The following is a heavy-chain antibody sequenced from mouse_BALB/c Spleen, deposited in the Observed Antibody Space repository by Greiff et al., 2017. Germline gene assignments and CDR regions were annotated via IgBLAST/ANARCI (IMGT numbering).Heavy chain of an antibody. CDR3: APITTVVATGNWYFDV. Sequence: VKLQESGAELARPGASVKMSCKASGYTFTSYTMHWVKQRPGQGLEWIGYINPSSGYTNYNQKFKDKATLTADKSSSTAYMQLSSLTSEDSAVYYCAPITTVVATGNWYFDVWGAGTTVTVSS. D-gene: IGHD1-1*01. J-gene: IGHJ1*01. V-gene: IGHV1-4*01. CDR1: GYTFTSYT. CDR2: INPSSGYT.